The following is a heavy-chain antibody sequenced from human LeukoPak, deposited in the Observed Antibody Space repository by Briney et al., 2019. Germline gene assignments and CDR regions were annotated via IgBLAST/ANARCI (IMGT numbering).Heavy chain of an antibody. D-gene: IGHD7-27*01. Sequence: TSETLSLTCTVSGGSISSGGYYWSWIRQHPGKGLEWIGYIYYSGSTYYNPSLKSRVTISVDTSKNQFSLKLSSVTAADTAVYYCARGANWGSPDYWGQGTLVTVSS. CDR1: GGSISSGGYY. CDR3: ARGANWGSPDY. J-gene: IGHJ4*02. CDR2: IYYSGST. V-gene: IGHV4-31*03.